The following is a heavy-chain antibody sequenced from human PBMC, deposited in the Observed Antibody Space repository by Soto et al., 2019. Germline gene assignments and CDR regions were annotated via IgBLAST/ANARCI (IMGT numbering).Heavy chain of an antibody. D-gene: IGHD6-13*01. CDR1: GFSLSTSGMC. CDR3: ARTPLYSSSWYWFDP. CDR2: IDWDDDK. V-gene: IGHV2-70*11. J-gene: IGHJ5*02. Sequence: SGPTLVNPTQTLTLTCTFSGFSLSTSGMCVSWIRQPPGKALEWLARIDWDDDKYYSTSLKTRLTISKDTSKNQVVLTMTNMDPVDTATYYCARTPLYSSSWYWFDPWGQGTLVTVSS.